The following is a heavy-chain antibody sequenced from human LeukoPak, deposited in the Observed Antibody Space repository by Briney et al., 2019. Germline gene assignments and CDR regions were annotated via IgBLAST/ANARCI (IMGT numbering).Heavy chain of an antibody. Sequence: GGSLRLSCAASGFTFSSYWMRWVRQAPGEGLEWVANIKQDGSEKYYVDCVKGRFTIARDNAKNSLYLQMNSLRAEDTAVYYCARDGYSGYDLVDYYYMDVWGKGTTVTISS. CDR1: GFTFSSYW. CDR3: ARDGYSGYDLVDYYYMDV. J-gene: IGHJ6*03. V-gene: IGHV3-7*01. CDR2: IKQDGSEK. D-gene: IGHD5-12*01.